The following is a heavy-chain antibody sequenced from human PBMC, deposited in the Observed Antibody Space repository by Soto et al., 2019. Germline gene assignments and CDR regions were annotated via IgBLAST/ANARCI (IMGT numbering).Heavy chain of an antibody. CDR2: ISYDGSNK. V-gene: IGHV3-30*04. CDR3: AKDGGPVYCNSPGCSAKHFDY. CDR1: GFTFGDYA. Sequence: PGGSLRLSCTASGFTFGDYAMSWFRQAPGKGLEWVAVISYDGSNKYYADSVKGRFTISRDNSKNTLYLQMNSLRAEDTAVYYCAKDGGPVYCNSPGCSAKHFDYWGQGTLVTVSS. D-gene: IGHD2-2*01. J-gene: IGHJ4*02.